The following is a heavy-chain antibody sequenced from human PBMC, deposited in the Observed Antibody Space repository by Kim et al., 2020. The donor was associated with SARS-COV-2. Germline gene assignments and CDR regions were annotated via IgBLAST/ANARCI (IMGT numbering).Heavy chain of an antibody. D-gene: IGHD2-15*01. Sequence: ADAVPSQFTISRDNAKKSLCLQMNRLRAEDTAVYYCARDPCGGGTCSDDYWGQGTLVTVSS. J-gene: IGHJ4*02. CDR3: ARDPCGGGTCSDDY. V-gene: IGHV3-11*06.